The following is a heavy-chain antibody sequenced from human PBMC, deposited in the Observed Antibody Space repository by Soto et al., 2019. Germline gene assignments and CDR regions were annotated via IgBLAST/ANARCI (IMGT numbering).Heavy chain of an antibody. CDR3: AREGGSGYSGYGPFYFDY. CDR2: IYSGGST. V-gene: IGHV3-66*01. CDR1: GFTVSSNY. D-gene: IGHD5-12*01. J-gene: IGHJ4*02. Sequence: GSLRLSCAASGFTVSSNYMSWVRQAPGKGLEWVSVIYSGGSTYYADSVKGRFTISRDNSKNTLYLQMNSLRAEDTAVYYCAREGGSGYSGYGPFYFDYWGQGTLVTVSS.